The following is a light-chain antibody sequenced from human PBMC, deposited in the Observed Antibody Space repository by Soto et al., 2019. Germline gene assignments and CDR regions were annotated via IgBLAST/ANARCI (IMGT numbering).Light chain of an antibody. CDR3: QQYGSSGT. J-gene: IGKJ1*01. CDR2: GAS. Sequence: ETVLTQSPGTLSLSPGERATLSCRASQSVSNNYLAWYQQKPGQAPRLLIYGASNRATGIPDRFSDSGSGTDFTLTISRLEPEDFAVYYCQQYGSSGTFGQGTKVDIK. V-gene: IGKV3-20*01. CDR1: QSVSNNY.